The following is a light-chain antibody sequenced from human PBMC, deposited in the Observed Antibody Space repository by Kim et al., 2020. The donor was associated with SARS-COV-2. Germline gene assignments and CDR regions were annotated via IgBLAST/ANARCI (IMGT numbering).Light chain of an antibody. J-gene: IGLJ3*02. Sequence: SYELIQPPSVSVSPGQTANITCSGDKLGDKYACWYQQKPGQSPVLVIYQDSKRPSGIPERFSGSNSGNTATLTISGTQAMDEADYYCQAWDSSTWV. CDR3: QAWDSSTWV. CDR1: KLGDKY. V-gene: IGLV3-1*01. CDR2: QDS.